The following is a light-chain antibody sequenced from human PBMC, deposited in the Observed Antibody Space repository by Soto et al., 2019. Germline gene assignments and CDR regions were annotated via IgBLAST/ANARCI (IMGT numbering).Light chain of an antibody. CDR3: QQYEGYSPT. J-gene: IGKJ1*01. V-gene: IGKV1-5*03. CDR2: KAS. Sequence: DIQMTQSPSTLSASLGDRVTITCRASQTISNWLAWYQQKPGKAPKLLIYKASSLESGVPSRFSGSGSGTEFTLTISSLQPDDLATYYCQQYEGYSPTFGQGTKV. CDR1: QTISNW.